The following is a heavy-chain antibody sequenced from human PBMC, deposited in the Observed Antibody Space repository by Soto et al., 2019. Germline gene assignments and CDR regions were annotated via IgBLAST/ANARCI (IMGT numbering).Heavy chain of an antibody. J-gene: IGHJ4*02. D-gene: IGHD3-9*01. CDR1: GGSINSRTYY. Sequence: SETLSLTCTVSGGSINSRTYYWGWIRQPAWKGLEWIGTIYYSGSTSYNPSLKSRVTTSIDTSKNQFSLKLSSVTAADTAVYYCARRLNYDTLTVYNFDFGGEGTRVTVSS. V-gene: IGHV4-39*01. CDR3: ARRLNYDTLTVYNFDF. CDR2: IYYSGST.